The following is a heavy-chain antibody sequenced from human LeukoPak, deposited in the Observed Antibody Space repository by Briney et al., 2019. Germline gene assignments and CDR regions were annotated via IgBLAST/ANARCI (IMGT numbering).Heavy chain of an antibody. V-gene: IGHV3-7*05. CDR3: ARTVGATAFDI. CDR2: IRQDGNEK. Sequence: GGSLRLSCAASGFSFSSYWMSWVRQAPGKGLEWVANIRQDGNEKYYVDSVKGRFTISRDNAKNPLYLQMNSLRAEDTAVYHCARTVGATAFDIWGQGTMVTVSS. CDR1: GFSFSSYW. J-gene: IGHJ3*02. D-gene: IGHD1-26*01.